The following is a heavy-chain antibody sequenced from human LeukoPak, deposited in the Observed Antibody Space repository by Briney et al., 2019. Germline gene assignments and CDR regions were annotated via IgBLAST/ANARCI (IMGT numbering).Heavy chain of an antibody. V-gene: IGHV1-2*02. CDR3: ARDPSSSWYKIWFDP. CDR2: INPNSGGT. D-gene: IGHD6-13*01. Sequence: ASVKVSRKASGYTFTGYYMHWVRQAPGQGLEWMGWINPNSGGTNYAQKFQGRVTMTRDTSISTAYMELSRLRSDDTAVYYCARDPSSSWYKIWFDPWGQGTLVTVSS. J-gene: IGHJ5*02. CDR1: GYTFTGYY.